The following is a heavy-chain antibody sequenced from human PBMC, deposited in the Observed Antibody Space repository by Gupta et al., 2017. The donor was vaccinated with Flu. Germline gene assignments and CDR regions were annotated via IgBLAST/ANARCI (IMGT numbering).Heavy chain of an antibody. CDR2: INHSGST. Sequence: QVQLQQWGAGLLKPSETLSLTCAVYGGSFSGYYWSWIRQPPGKGLEWIGEINHSGSTNYNPSLKSRVTISVDTSKNQFSLKLSSVTAADTAVYYCARGRRNYYDSSGYYGYWGQGTLVTVSS. D-gene: IGHD3-22*01. CDR1: GGSFSGYY. CDR3: ARGRRNYYDSSGYYGY. J-gene: IGHJ4*02. V-gene: IGHV4-34*01.